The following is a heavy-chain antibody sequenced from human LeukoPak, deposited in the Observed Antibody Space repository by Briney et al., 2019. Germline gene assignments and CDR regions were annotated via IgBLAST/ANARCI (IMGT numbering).Heavy chain of an antibody. CDR3: ARTDEDYCSSTSCPDAFDI. V-gene: IGHV4-59*01. CDR1: GGSISSYY. D-gene: IGHD2-2*01. Sequence: PSETLSLTCTVSGGSISSYYWSWIRQPPGKGLEWIGYIYYSGSTNYNPSLKSRVTISVDTSKNQFPLKLSSVTAADTAVYYCARTDEDYCSSTSCPDAFDIWGQGTMVTVSS. J-gene: IGHJ3*02. CDR2: IYYSGST.